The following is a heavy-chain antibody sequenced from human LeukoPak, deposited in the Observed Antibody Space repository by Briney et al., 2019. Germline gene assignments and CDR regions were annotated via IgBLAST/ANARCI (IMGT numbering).Heavy chain of an antibody. Sequence: PGGSQSLLCAASGFSFSSYGVHWVRQAPGKGLEWVAFIQYDGGKKLCGDSVKGRCTISRDTSKNTIYLQVDSLRGEDTAVYYCAKDNGNILTLDYGGQGSLVTVSS. D-gene: IGHD4-23*01. CDR3: AKDNGNILTLDY. CDR1: GFSFSSYG. J-gene: IGHJ4*02. CDR2: IQYDGGKK. V-gene: IGHV3-30*02.